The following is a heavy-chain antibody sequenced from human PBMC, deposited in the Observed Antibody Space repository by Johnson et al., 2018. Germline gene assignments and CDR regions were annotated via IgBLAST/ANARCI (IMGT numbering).Heavy chain of an antibody. CDR1: GGTFSSYA. V-gene: IGHV1-69*01. D-gene: IGHD3-22*01. Sequence: QVQLVQSGAEVKKPGSSVKVSCKASGGTFSSYAISWVRQAPGQGLEWMGGIIPIFGTANYAQKFQGRVPITADESTSTADMELGSLRSEDTAVYLRARGPQDYYDSSSDAFDIWGQGTMVTVSS. CDR2: IIPIFGTA. J-gene: IGHJ3*02. CDR3: ARGPQDYYDSSSDAFDI.